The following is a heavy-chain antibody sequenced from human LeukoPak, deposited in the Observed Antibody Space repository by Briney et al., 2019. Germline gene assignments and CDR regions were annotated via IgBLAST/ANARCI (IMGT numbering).Heavy chain of an antibody. J-gene: IGHJ4*02. Sequence: PSETLSLTCTVSGGSISSYYWSWIWQPPGKGLEWIGYIYYSGSTNYNPSLKSRVTISVDTSKNQFSLKLSSVTAADTAVYYCARVVLVPDYYFDYWGQGTLVTVSS. CDR3: ARVVLVPDYYFDY. D-gene: IGHD1-14*01. CDR1: GGSISSYY. V-gene: IGHV4-59*08. CDR2: IYYSGST.